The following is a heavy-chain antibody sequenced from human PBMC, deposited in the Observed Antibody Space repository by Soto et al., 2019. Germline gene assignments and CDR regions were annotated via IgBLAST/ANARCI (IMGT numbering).Heavy chain of an antibody. D-gene: IGHD6-6*01. CDR3: GRGRRIAARPSSSRCGGVYIWCDP. J-gene: IGHJ5*02. CDR2: INHSVST. V-gene: IGHV4-34*01. CDR1: GGSFSGDY. Sequence: SSETLSLTCAVYGGSFSGDYWSWIRQPPGKGLEWIGEINHSVSTNYHPSLKRQVTISVDTSKNQFSLKLRTVTVTDTAVNNWGRGRRIAARPSSSRCGGVYIWCDPWGQGPLVPSPQ.